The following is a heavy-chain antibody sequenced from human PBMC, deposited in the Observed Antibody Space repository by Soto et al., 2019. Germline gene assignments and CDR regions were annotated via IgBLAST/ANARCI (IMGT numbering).Heavy chain of an antibody. CDR2: IYPSGST. CDR3: ARGMLKISGWYVV. V-gene: IGHV4-4*02. J-gene: IGHJ4*02. Sequence: QVQLKESGPGLVKPSGTLALTCAVSGGSISNINWWSWVRQPPGKGLEWIGEIYPSGSTNYNPSLKSRVTISVDKSKNQFSLKLSSVTAADTAVYYCARGMLKISGWYVVWGQGTLVTVSS. D-gene: IGHD6-19*01. CDR1: GGSISNINW.